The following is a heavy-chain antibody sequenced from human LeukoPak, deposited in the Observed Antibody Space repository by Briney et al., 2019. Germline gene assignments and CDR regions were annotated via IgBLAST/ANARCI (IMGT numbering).Heavy chain of an antibody. D-gene: IGHD6-6*01. Sequence: GGSLRLSCAASGFTFSSYWMHWVRQAPGKGLVWVSRINSDGSSTSYADSVKGRFTISRDNAKNTLYLQMNSLRAEDTAVYYCVTRMSSSSLLDYWAREPWSPSPQ. J-gene: IGHJ4*02. CDR1: GFTFSSYW. V-gene: IGHV3-74*01. CDR2: INSDGSST. CDR3: VTRMSSSSLLDY.